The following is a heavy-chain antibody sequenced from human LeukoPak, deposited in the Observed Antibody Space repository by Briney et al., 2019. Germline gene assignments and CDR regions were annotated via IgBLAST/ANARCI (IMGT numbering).Heavy chain of an antibody. D-gene: IGHD4-17*01. J-gene: IGHJ4*02. V-gene: IGHV4-39*01. Sequence: SETLSLTCTVSGGSISSSSYYWGWIRQPPGKGLEWIGSIYYSGSTYYNPSLKSRVIISVDTSKNQFSLKLSSVTAADTAVYYCATQETTTDYWGQGTLVTVSS. CDR1: GGSISSSSYY. CDR2: IYYSGST. CDR3: ATQETTTDY.